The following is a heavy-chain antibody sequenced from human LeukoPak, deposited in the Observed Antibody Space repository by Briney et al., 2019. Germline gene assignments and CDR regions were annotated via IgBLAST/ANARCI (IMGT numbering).Heavy chain of an antibody. CDR3: ARGGLTSSYFVGGSQCDY. D-gene: IGHD3-9*01. Sequence: ASVKVSCKASGYTFTSYYLHWVRQAPGQGLEWMGIMNPSGGGTVYAQNFQGRVTMTRDTSTSTMYMEVSGLRSEDTAVYFCARGGLTSSYFVGGSQCDYWGQGTLVTVSS. CDR2: MNPSGGGT. J-gene: IGHJ4*02. CDR1: GYTFTSYY. V-gene: IGHV1-46*01.